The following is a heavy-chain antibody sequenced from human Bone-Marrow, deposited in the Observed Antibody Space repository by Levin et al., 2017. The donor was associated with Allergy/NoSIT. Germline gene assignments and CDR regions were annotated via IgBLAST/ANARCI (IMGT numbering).Heavy chain of an antibody. CDR2: IYYSGIT. D-gene: IGHD1-26*01. CDR1: GGSIGSDDYY. CDR3: ARRGATILLGCGMDV. Sequence: SQTLSLTCTVSGGSIGSDDYYWSWIRQHPGKGLEWIGYIYYSGITYYNASLKSRITISVDTSENQFSLKLSSVTAADTAVYYCARRGATILLGCGMDVWGQGTTVTVSS. J-gene: IGHJ6*02. V-gene: IGHV4-31*03.